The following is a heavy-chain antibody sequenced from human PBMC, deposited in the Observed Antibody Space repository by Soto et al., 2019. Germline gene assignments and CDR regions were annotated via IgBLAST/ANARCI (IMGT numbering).Heavy chain of an antibody. CDR3: AKDGVGGSGWYGYYYGMDV. D-gene: IGHD6-19*01. V-gene: IGHV3-43D*03. CDR2: ISWDGGST. CDR1: GFTFDDYA. Sequence: GGSLRLSCAASGFTFDDYAMHWVRQAPGKGLEWVSLISWDGGSTYYADSVKGRFTISRDNSKNSLYLQMNSLRAEDTALYYCAKDGVGGSGWYGYYYGMDVWGQGTTVTVSS. J-gene: IGHJ6*02.